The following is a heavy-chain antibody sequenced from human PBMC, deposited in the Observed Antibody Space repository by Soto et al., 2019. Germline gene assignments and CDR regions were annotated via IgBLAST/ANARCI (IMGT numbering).Heavy chain of an antibody. V-gene: IGHV3-30*18. D-gene: IGHD3-10*01. CDR1: RFTISGHA. J-gene: IGHJ6*02. Sequence: GGSLRLSCAASRFTISGHAMHWVRQAPGKGLEWLAVISYDGSDKFYGDSVKGRFTISRDNSMNTLYLQMNSLRADDTAIYYCAKDLHWFAMDVWGQGTTVTVSS. CDR3: AKDLHWFAMDV. CDR2: ISYDGSDK.